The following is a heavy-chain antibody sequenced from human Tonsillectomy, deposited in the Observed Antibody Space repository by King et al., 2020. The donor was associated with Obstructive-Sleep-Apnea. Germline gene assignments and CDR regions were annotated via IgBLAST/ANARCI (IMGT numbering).Heavy chain of an antibody. CDR3: ATDRDWAFDH. CDR1: GFKFRTYS. Sequence: VQLVESGGGSVQPGGSLRLSCVGSGFKFRTYSMNWVRQAPGKGLEWLSYANSGSTAILYADSVRGRFTISRDEAQASLYLQMNDLRPEDTAVDYCATDRDWAFDHWGQGALVTVSS. D-gene: IGHD3-9*01. CDR2: ANSGSTAI. V-gene: IGHV3-48*01. J-gene: IGHJ4*02.